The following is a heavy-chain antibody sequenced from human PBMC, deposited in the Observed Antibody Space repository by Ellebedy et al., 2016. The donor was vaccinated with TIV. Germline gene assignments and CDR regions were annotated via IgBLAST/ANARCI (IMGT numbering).Heavy chain of an antibody. CDR3: ATGGAAYNPFDY. V-gene: IGHV3-23*01. J-gene: IGHJ4*02. CDR1: GFTFSNSA. Sequence: GESLKISCAASGFTFSNSALSWVRQAPGKGLEWVATISHSGFDTWFADSVKGRFTISRDNSKNTLYLQMNNLRAEDTAIYYCATGGAAYNPFDYWGQGTLVTVSS. CDR2: ISHSGFDT. D-gene: IGHD1-1*01.